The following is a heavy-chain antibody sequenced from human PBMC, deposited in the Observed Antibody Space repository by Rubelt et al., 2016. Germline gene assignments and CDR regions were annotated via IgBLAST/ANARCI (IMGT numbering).Heavy chain of an antibody. CDR3: ARDGGWELQREYFQH. V-gene: IGHV4-61*05. J-gene: IGHJ1*01. CDR1: GGSISSSSYY. CDR2: IYYSVST. D-gene: IGHD1-26*01. Sequence: QLQLQESGPGLVKPSETLSLTCTVSGGSISSSSYYWGWIRQPPGKGLEWIGYIYYSVSTNYNPSLMSGGTIFGDTSKNQFYLKLSSVTAADTAVYYCARDGGWELQREYFQHWGQGTLVTVSS.